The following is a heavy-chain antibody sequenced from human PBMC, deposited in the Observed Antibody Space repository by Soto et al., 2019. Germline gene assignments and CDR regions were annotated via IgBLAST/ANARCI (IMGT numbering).Heavy chain of an antibody. CDR3: AHSDGGYEIIYFDF. V-gene: IGHV2-5*01. D-gene: IGHD5-12*01. CDR2: IYWNDDK. J-gene: IGHJ4*02. CDR1: GFSLSTAGVA. Sequence: QITLKESGPTLVRPTQTLTLTCTFSGFSLSTAGVAVGWIRQPPGGALEWLALIYWNDDKRFSPSLKTTLTITGDTSKNQVVLSLTNMDPGDTATYFCAHSDGGYEIIYFDFWGQGSPVTVSS.